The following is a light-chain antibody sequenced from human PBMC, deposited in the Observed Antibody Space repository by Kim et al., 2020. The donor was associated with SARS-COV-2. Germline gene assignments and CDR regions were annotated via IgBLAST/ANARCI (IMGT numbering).Light chain of an antibody. Sequence: VTPNANLTRTCRASQSIRSSLPWSQQNPDQSPKLLIKFASQSFSGVPSRFSGSGSGTDFTLTINSLEAEDAATYYCHQSSSFPLTFGGGTKVDIK. J-gene: IGKJ4*01. CDR3: HQSSSFPLT. CDR2: FAS. V-gene: IGKV6-21*01. CDR1: QSIRSS.